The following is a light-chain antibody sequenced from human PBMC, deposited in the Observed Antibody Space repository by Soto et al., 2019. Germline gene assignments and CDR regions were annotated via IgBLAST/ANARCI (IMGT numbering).Light chain of an antibody. CDR3: MQALQTRYT. Sequence: DLVMTQSPLSLPVTPGEPASISCRSSQSLLHSNGYNYLDWYLQKPGQSPQLLIYLGSNRASGVPDRFSGSGSGTDVTLKISRVEAEDVGVYYCMQALQTRYTCGQGTKLEIK. J-gene: IGKJ2*01. V-gene: IGKV2-28*01. CDR1: QSLLHSNGYNY. CDR2: LGS.